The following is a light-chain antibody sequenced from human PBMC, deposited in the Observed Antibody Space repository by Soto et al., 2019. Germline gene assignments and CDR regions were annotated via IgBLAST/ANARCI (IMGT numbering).Light chain of an antibody. CDR1: QAPGGF. J-gene: IGKJ1*01. V-gene: IGKV1-39*01. CDR2: DAS. Sequence: DIQGTQSPSTLSASVGDRVTITCRASQAPGGFLAWFKQKPGKAPKLLIYDASNLQTGVPRRFRGSQTGTEFTLTISSLQPEDFETYYCQQSYSTPWTFGQGTKVDIK. CDR3: QQSYSTPWT.